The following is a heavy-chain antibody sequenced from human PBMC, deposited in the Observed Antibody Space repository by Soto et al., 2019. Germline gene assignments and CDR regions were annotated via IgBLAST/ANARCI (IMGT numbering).Heavy chain of an antibody. CDR1: GDSISSINNY. CDR3: ARTSRFDC. V-gene: IGHV4-39*07. J-gene: IGHJ4*02. D-gene: IGHD6-6*01. Sequence: PSETLSLTCTVSGDSISSINNYWSWIRQPPGEGLEWIGFISYSGSTNYNPSLKSRVTMSVDTSKNQFSLKLSSVTAADTAVYYCARTSRFDCWGQGTLVTVSS. CDR2: ISYSGST.